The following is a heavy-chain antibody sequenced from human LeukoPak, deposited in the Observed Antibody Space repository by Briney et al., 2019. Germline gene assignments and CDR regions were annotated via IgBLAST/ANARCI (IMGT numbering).Heavy chain of an antibody. V-gene: IGHV1-18*01. D-gene: IGHD3-22*01. CDR1: GYTFTSYG. CDR2: ISAYNGNT. CDR3: ARDIRDYYDSSGYAFDI. Sequence: ASVKVSCKASGYTFTSYGISWVRQAPGQGLEWMGWISAYNGNTNYAQKLQGRVTMTTDTSTSTAYMELRSLRSEDTAAYYCARDIRDYYDSSGYAFDIWGQGTMVTVSS. J-gene: IGHJ3*02.